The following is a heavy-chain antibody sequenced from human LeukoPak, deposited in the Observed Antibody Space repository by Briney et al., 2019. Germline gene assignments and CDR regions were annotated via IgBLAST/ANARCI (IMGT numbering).Heavy chain of an antibody. D-gene: IGHD2-2*02. CDR2: VKQDGSEE. V-gene: IGHV3-7*01. CDR1: GFTFSSYW. CDR3: ARGGIVVVPAARPLDY. J-gene: IGHJ4*02. Sequence: GGSLRLSCAASGFTFSSYWMSWVRQAPGKGLEWVANVKQDGSEEYYVDSVKGRFTISRDNAKNSLYLQMNSLRAEDTAVYYCARGGIVVVPAARPLDYWGQGTLVTVSS.